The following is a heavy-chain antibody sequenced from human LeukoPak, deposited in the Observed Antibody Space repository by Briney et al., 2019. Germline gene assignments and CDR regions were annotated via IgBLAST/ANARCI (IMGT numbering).Heavy chain of an antibody. J-gene: IGHJ3*02. CDR2: IIPIFGTA. V-gene: IGHV1-69*05. CDR3: ATNYYDSSGYYLDAFDI. CDR1: GGTFSSYA. D-gene: IGHD3-22*01. Sequence: SVKVSCKASGGTFSSYAISWVRQAPGQGLEWMGGIIPIFGTANYAQKFQGRVTITTDESTSTAYMELSSLRSEDTAVYYCATNYYDSSGYYLDAFDIWGQGTMVTVSS.